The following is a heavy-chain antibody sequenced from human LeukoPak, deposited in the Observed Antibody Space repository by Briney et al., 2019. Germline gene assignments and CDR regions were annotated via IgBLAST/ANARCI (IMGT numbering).Heavy chain of an antibody. V-gene: IGHV4-61*02. Sequence: TSETLSLTCTVSGGSISSSSYYWSWIRQPAGKGLEWIGRIYTSGSTNYNPSLKSRVTISVDTSKNQFSLKLSSVTAADTAVYYCARDRVAWFDPWGQGTLVTVSS. CDR2: IYTSGST. CDR3: ARDRVAWFDP. CDR1: GGSISSSSYY. J-gene: IGHJ5*02.